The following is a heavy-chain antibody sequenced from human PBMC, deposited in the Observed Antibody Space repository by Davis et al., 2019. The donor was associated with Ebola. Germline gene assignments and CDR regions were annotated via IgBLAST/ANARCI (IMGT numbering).Heavy chain of an antibody. J-gene: IGHJ4*02. CDR2: IRSTVFGGTT. CDR1: SSGGYY. CDR3: TRNYDFWSGYYAGGFDY. Sequence: SSGGYYWSWVRQAPGKGLEWVGFIRSTVFGGTTDYAASVKGRFTISRDDSKSIAYLQMNSLKTEDTAVYYCTRNYDFWSGYYAGGFDYWGQGTLVTVSS. V-gene: IGHV3-49*04. D-gene: IGHD3-3*01.